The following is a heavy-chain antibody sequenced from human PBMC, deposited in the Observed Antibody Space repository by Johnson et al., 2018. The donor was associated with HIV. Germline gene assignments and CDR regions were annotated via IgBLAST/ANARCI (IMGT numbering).Heavy chain of an antibody. J-gene: IGHJ3*02. V-gene: IGHV3-30*18. CDR1: GFTFSSYA. D-gene: IGHD6-13*01. Sequence: QVRLVESGGGVVQPGRSLRLSCAASGFTFSSYAMHWVRQAPGKGLEWVAVISYDGSNKYYADSVTGRFTISRDNSKNTLYLQMNSLRAEDTAVYYCAKCFWGSSLIDVFDMWGQGTMVTVSS. CDR2: ISYDGSNK. CDR3: AKCFWGSSLIDVFDM.